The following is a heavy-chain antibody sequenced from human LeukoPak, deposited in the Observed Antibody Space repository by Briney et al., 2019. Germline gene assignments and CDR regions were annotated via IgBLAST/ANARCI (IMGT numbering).Heavy chain of an antibody. D-gene: IGHD4-17*01. V-gene: IGHV4-30-2*01. CDR2: IYHSGST. Sequence: PSQTLPLTCAVSGGSISSGGYSWSWIRQPPGKSLEWIGYIYHSGSTYYNPSLKSRVTISVDRSKNQFSLKLSSVTAADTAVYYCASRSSGLRDRGAAFDIWGQGTMVTVSS. CDR3: ASRSSGLRDRGAAFDI. J-gene: IGHJ3*02. CDR1: GGSISSGGYS.